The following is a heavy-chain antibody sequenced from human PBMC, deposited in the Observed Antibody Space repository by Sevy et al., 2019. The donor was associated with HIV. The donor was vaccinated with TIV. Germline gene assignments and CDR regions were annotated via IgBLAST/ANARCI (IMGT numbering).Heavy chain of an antibody. D-gene: IGHD4-17*01. Sequence: SQTLSLTCTVSGGSIGSSSYYWGWIRQPPGKGLEWIGSIYYSGSTYYNPSLKSRVTISVDTSKNQFSLKLSSVTAADTAVYYCARLSTVTAAVDYWGQGTLVTVSS. CDR3: ARLSTVTAAVDY. J-gene: IGHJ4*02. CDR2: IYYSGST. CDR1: GGSIGSSSYY. V-gene: IGHV4-39*01.